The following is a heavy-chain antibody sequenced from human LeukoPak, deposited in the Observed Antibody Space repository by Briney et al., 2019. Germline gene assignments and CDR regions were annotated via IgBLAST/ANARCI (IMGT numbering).Heavy chain of an antibody. V-gene: IGHV3-30*18. CDR3: AKDGCSSISCYSDS. CDR2: TSHDGNKK. Sequence: GGSLRLSCAASGFTFSNHGMHWVRQAPGKGLEWVAGTSHDGNKKYYADSVKGRLTISRDTSKNTVHLQMNSLRAGDTAVYYCAKDGCSSISCYSDSWGQGTLVTVSS. D-gene: IGHD2-2*02. CDR1: GFTFSNHG. J-gene: IGHJ4*02.